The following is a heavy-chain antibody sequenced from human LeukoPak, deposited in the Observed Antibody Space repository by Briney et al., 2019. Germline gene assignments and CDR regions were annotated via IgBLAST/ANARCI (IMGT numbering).Heavy chain of an antibody. CDR1: GLTFSSYA. CDR3: AREERLTGTTIY. D-gene: IGHD1-7*01. CDR2: ISGSGGST. Sequence: PGGSLRLSCAASGLTFSSYAMSWVRQAPGKRLEWASAISGSGGSTYYADSVKGRFTISRDNSKNTLYLQMNSLRAEDTAVYYCAREERLTGTTIYWGQGTLVTVSS. J-gene: IGHJ4*02. V-gene: IGHV3-23*01.